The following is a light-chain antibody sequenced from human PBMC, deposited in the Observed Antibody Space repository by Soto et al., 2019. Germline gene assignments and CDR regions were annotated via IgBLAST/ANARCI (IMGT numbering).Light chain of an antibody. CDR2: STS. CDR3: QQYGSSGT. V-gene: IGKV3D-15*01. J-gene: IGKJ1*01. Sequence: EIVMTQSPATLSVSPGESATLSCRASQSVSSNVAWYQQKPGQAPRLLIYSTSARATDTPARFSGSGSGTDFTLTISRLEPEDFAVYYCQQYGSSGTFGQGTKV. CDR1: QSVSSN.